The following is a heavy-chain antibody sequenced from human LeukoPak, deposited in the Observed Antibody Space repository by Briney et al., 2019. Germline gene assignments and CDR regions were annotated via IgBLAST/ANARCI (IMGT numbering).Heavy chain of an antibody. CDR1: GGSISSCGYS. CDR3: ARGKMAYYDFWSGPRNWFDP. Sequence: PSETLSLTCAVSGGSISSCGYSWSWIRQPPGKGLEWIGYIYHIGSTYYNPSLKSRVTISVDRSKNQFSLKLSSVTAADTAVYYCARGKMAYYDFWSGPRNWFDPWGQGTLVTVSS. J-gene: IGHJ5*02. CDR2: IYHIGST. V-gene: IGHV4-30-2*01. D-gene: IGHD3-3*01.